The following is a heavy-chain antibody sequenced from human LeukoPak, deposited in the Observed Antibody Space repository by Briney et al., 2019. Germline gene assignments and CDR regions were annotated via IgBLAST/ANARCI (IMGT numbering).Heavy chain of an antibody. CDR3: ASPTISRSLDY. J-gene: IGHJ4*02. Sequence: GGSLRLSCAASGFTFSDYYMSWIRQAPGKGLEWVSYISSSGTTIYYADSVKGRFTISRDNAKNSLYLQMNSLRAEDTAVYYCASPTISRSLDYWGQGTLVTVSS. CDR1: GFTFSDYY. CDR2: ISSSGTTI. V-gene: IGHV3-11*04. D-gene: IGHD1-26*01.